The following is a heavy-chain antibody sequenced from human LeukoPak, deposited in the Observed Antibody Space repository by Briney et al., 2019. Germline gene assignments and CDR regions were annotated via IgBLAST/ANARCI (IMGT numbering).Heavy chain of an antibody. Sequence: PGGSLRLSCAGSGFSFTSHWMSWVRQAPAKGLEWVANIKEDGSEKYYVDSVKGRFTISRDNAKNTVHLQMISLRAEDTAVYYCARDYNYAIDYWGQGTLVTVSS. CDR3: ARDYNYAIDY. V-gene: IGHV3-7*01. CDR2: IKEDGSEK. J-gene: IGHJ4*02. CDR1: GFSFTSHW. D-gene: IGHD5-18*01.